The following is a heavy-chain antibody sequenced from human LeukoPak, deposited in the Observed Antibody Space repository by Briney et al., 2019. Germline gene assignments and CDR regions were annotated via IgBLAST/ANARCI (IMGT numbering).Heavy chain of an antibody. CDR3: ARKYSGTNPFDY. CDR1: GFTFSSSA. J-gene: IGHJ4*02. V-gene: IGHV3-23*01. D-gene: IGHD1-26*01. CDR2: ISASGGST. Sequence: GGSLRLSCAASGFTFSSSAMSWVRQVPGKGLEWVSGISASGGSTSYADSVKGRFTISRDLSKNTLYLQMNSLRAEDTALYYCARKYSGTNPFDYWGQGTLVTVSS.